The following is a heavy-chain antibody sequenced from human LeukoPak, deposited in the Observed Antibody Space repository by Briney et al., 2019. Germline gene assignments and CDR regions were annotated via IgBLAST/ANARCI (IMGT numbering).Heavy chain of an antibody. Sequence: GGYLRLSCAASGFTFSSYSMNWVRQAPGKGLEWVSSIWSSSRHIFYADSVKGRFTIYRDNAKNSPYLQMHSLRAEDTAVYYCARRFRYSSGWYGDYWGQGTLVTVSS. CDR2: IWSSSRHI. CDR1: GFTFSSYS. V-gene: IGHV3-21*01. D-gene: IGHD6-19*01. CDR3: ARRFRYSSGWYGDY. J-gene: IGHJ4*02.